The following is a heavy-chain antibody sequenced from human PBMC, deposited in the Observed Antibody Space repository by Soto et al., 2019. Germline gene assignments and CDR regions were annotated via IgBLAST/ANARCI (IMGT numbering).Heavy chain of an antibody. CDR1: GFTFSTYA. CDR3: VKHRDFFIVTCPPPHCFDF. CDR2: VTGNSALT. D-gene: IGHD3-3*01. Sequence: GGSLRLSCTASGFTFSTYAMTWVRQAPGKGLEWVSTVTGNSALTFYTDAVKGRSTISRDNSKNSLYLQLNSLTAEDTAIYYCVKHRDFFIVTCPPPHCFDFRCPGLLVT. J-gene: IGHJ5*01. V-gene: IGHV3-23*01.